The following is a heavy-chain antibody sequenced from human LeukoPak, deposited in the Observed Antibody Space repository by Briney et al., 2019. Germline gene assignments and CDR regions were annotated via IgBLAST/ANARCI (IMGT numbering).Heavy chain of an antibody. J-gene: IGHJ5*02. CDR3: ARDYWGSGSYYYWFDP. V-gene: IGHV1-69*04. Sequence: GASVKVSCKASGGTFSSYAISWVRQAPGQGLEWMGRIIPILGIANYAQKFQGRVTITADKSTSTAYMELSSLRSEDTAVYYCARDYWGSGSYYYWFDPWGQGTLVTVSS. CDR2: IIPILGIA. CDR1: GGTFSSYA. D-gene: IGHD1-26*01.